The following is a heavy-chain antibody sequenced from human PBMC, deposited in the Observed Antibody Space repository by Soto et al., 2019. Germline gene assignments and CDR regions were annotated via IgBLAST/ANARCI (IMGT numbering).Heavy chain of an antibody. Sequence: GGSLRLSCAASGFTFSNAWMSWVRQAPGKGLEWVGRIKSKTDGGTTDYAAPVKDRFTISRDDSRNTLYLQMNSLKTEDTAVYYCTTVPSLLAGAFNGASNPPPFDPWGQGTLVTVSS. CDR1: GFTFSNAW. J-gene: IGHJ5*02. CDR2: IKSKTDGGTT. V-gene: IGHV3-15*01. CDR3: TTVPSLLAGAFNGASNPPPFDP. D-gene: IGHD2-15*01.